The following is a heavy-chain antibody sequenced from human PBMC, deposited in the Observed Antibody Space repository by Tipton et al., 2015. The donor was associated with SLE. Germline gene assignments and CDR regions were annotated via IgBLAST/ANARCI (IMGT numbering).Heavy chain of an antibody. V-gene: IGHV4-59*08. D-gene: IGHD5-18*01. CDR1: GASISSYY. Sequence: TLSLTCTVSGASISSYYWNWIRQPPGKGLEWLGFIYYSGRTNYNPSLKSRVTISLDTSKNHFSLKLSSVTAADTAVYYCARAWTQMYYHGGDAFGVWGQGTLVTVSS. CDR2: IYYSGRT. CDR3: ARAWTQMYYHGGDAFGV. J-gene: IGHJ3*01.